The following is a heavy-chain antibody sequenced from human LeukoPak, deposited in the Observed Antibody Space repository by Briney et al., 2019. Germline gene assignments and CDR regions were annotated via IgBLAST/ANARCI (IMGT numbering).Heavy chain of an antibody. V-gene: IGHV4-39*07. Sequence: SETLSLTYTVSGGSISSSSYYWGWIRQPPGKGLEWIVSIYYSGNTYYNPSLKSRVTISVDTSKNQFSLKLTSLTGADTGVYYCATTKDYTRGGYDHWGRGTLVTVSS. CDR1: GGSISSSSYY. CDR2: IYYSGNT. D-gene: IGHD3-16*01. J-gene: IGHJ4*02. CDR3: ATTKDYTRGGYDH.